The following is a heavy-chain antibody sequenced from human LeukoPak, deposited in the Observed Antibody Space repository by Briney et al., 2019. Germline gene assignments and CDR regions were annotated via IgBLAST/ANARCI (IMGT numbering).Heavy chain of an antibody. CDR2: INHSRST. D-gene: IGHD3-3*01. Sequence: SETLSHTCAVYGGSFSGYYWSWIREPPGKGLEWIGEINHSRSTNYNPSLKSRVTISVDTSKNQFSLKLSSVTAADTAVYYCARECIRDLWSGYSNRLYYMDVWGKGTTATVSS. J-gene: IGHJ6*03. V-gene: IGHV4-34*01. CDR1: GGSFSGYY. CDR3: ARECIRDLWSGYSNRLYYMDV.